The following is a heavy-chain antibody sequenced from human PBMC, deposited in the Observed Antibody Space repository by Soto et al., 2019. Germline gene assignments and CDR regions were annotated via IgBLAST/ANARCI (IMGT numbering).Heavy chain of an antibody. V-gene: IGHV1-69*01. J-gene: IGHJ6*02. CDR1: GGTFSSYA. CDR2: IIPIFGTA. D-gene: IGHD6-13*01. Sequence: QVQLVQSGAEVKKPGSSVKVSCKASGGTFSSYAISWVRQAPGQGLERMGGIIPIFGTANYAQKLQGRVTITADESTSTAYIELSSLRSEDTAVYYCAGYFSSSWYEGEGYYGMDVWGQGTTVTVSS. CDR3: AGYFSSSWYEGEGYYGMDV.